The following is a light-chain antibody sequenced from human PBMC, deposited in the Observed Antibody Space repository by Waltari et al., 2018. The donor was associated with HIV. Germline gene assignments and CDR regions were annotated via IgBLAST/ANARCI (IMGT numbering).Light chain of an antibody. CDR2: DHN. CDR3: GTWDSSLSAVV. J-gene: IGLJ2*01. CDR1: ISNIGKNY. V-gene: IGLV1-51*01. Sequence: QSVLTQPPSVSAAPGQKVTISCSGTISNIGKNYVSWYQQLPGTAPTPLIYDHNKRPSVFPDRFSGSKSGTSATLGITGLQAGDEADYFCGTWDSSLSAVVFGGGTLLTVL.